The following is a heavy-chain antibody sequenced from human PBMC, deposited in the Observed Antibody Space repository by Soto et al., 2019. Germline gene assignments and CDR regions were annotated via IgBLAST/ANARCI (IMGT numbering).Heavy chain of an antibody. J-gene: IGHJ6*02. Sequence: PSETLSLTCAVYGGSFSGYYWSWIRQPPGKGLEWIGEINHSGSTNYNPSLKSRVTISVDTSKNQFSLKLSSVTAADTAVYYCASMFSSSWYKARYYYYGMDVWGQGTTVTVSS. CDR3: ASMFSSSWYKARYYYYGMDV. CDR2: INHSGST. CDR1: GGSFSGYY. V-gene: IGHV4-34*01. D-gene: IGHD6-13*01.